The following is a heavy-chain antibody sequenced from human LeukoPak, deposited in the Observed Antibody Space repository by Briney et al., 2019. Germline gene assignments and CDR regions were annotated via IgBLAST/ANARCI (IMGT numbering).Heavy chain of an antibody. V-gene: IGHV3-23*01. CDR1: GFTFSSYV. J-gene: IGHJ4*02. D-gene: IGHD5-18*01. CDR2: ITASGGNT. Sequence: GGSLRLSCAASGFTFSSYVMGWVRQAPGKGLEWVSAITASGGNTYYADSVKGRFTISRDNSKNTLYLQVNSLRAEDTAVYYCAKGNGYSYGRYYFDYWGQGTLVTVSS. CDR3: AKGNGYSYGRYYFDY.